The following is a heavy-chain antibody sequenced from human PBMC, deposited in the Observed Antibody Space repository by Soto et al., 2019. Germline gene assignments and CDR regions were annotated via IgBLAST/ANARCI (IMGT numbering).Heavy chain of an antibody. CDR3: ARDRGVAPPVAGNTHYYYYMDV. CDR1: GYSFTNYG. CDR2: ISGFNGNT. Sequence: QDQLVQSGAEVKKPGASVTVSCKASGYSFTNYGITWVRQAPGQGLEWMGWISGFNGNTHYAQKLQGRVTMTTDASRSTAYMELRSLRSDATAVYYCARDRGVAPPVAGNTHYYYYMDVWGKGTTVTVSS. V-gene: IGHV1-18*01. J-gene: IGHJ6*03. D-gene: IGHD6-19*01.